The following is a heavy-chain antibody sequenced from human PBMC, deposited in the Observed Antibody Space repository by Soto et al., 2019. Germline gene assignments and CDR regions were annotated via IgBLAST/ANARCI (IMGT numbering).Heavy chain of an antibody. CDR3: ARDITMIVVVIPYFDY. CDR1: GYTFTSYG. J-gene: IGHJ4*02. CDR2: ISAYNGNT. D-gene: IGHD3-22*01. Sequence: GASVKVSCKASGYTFTSYGISWVRQAPGQGLEWMGWISAYNGNTNYAQKLQGRVTMTTDTSTSTAYMELRSLRSDDTAVYYCARDITMIVVVIPYFDYWGQGTLVTVSS. V-gene: IGHV1-18*01.